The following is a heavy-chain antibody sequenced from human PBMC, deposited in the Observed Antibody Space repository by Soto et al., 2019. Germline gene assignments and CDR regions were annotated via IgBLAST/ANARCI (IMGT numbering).Heavy chain of an antibody. D-gene: IGHD6-6*01. J-gene: IGHJ6*02. V-gene: IGHV4-34*01. CDR1: GGSFSGYY. CDR2: INHSGST. CDR3: ARARYSSSSRSYYYYGMDV. Sequence: SETLSLTCAVYGGSFSGYYWSWIRQPPGKGLEWIGEINHSGSTNYNPSLKSRVTISVDTSKNQFSLKLSSVTAADTAVYYCARARYSSSSRSYYYYGMDVWGQGTTVTVSS.